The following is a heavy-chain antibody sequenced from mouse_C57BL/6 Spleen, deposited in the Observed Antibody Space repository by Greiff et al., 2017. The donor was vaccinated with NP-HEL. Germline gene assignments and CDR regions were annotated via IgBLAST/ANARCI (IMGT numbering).Heavy chain of an antibody. CDR3: VRGGTTVGRAMDY. CDR2: IRSKSSTYAT. CDR1: GFTFNTYA. D-gene: IGHD1-1*01. J-gene: IGHJ4*01. Sequence: EVQLVESGGGLVQPKGSLKLSCAASGFTFNTYAMHWVRQAPGKGLEWVARIRSKSSTYATYYADSVKDRFTISRDDSQSMLYLQMNNLKTEDTAMYYCVRGGTTVGRAMDYWGQGTSVTVSS. V-gene: IGHV10-3*01.